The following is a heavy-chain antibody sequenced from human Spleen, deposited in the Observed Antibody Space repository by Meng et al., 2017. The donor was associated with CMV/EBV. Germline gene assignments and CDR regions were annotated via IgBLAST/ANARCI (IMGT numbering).Heavy chain of an antibody. D-gene: IGHD1-1*01. CDR3: ARDPLVMGRIGTSYS. CDR2: ISNDGSNK. J-gene: IGHJ4*02. Sequence: GGSLRLSCEASGFTFNIYAMHWVRQAPGKGPQWVAVISNDGSNKYYADSVKGRFTIARDNSKNTLYLQMSSLRTDDTAIYYCARDPLVMGRIGTSYSWGRGTLVTVSS. V-gene: IGHV3-30*04. CDR1: GFTFNIYA.